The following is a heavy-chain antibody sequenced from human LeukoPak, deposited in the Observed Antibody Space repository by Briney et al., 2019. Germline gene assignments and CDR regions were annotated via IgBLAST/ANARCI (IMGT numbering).Heavy chain of an antibody. CDR3: ARLDEYSGSSRYYGMDV. J-gene: IGHJ6*02. Sequence: GASVKVSCKASGGTFSSYAISWVRQAPGQGLEWMGGIIPIFGTANYAQKFQGRVTITADESTSTAYMELSSLRSEDTAVYYCARLDEYSGSSRYYGMDVWGQGTTVTVSS. CDR2: IIPIFGTA. V-gene: IGHV1-69*13. CDR1: GGTFSSYA. D-gene: IGHD5-12*01.